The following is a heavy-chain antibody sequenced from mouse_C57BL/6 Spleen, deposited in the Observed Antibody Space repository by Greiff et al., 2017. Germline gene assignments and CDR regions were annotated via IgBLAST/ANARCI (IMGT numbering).Heavy chain of an antibody. Sequence: VMLVESGPGLVAPSQSLSITCTVSGFSLTSYAISWVRQPPGKGLEWLGVIWTGGGTNYNSDLKSRLSISKDNSKSQVFLKMNSLQTDDTARYYCARNHSTTVEAWYFDVWGTGTTVTVSS. CDR3: ARNHSTTVEAWYFDV. CDR1: GFSLTSYA. V-gene: IGHV2-9-1*01. D-gene: IGHD1-1*01. J-gene: IGHJ1*03. CDR2: IWTGGGT.